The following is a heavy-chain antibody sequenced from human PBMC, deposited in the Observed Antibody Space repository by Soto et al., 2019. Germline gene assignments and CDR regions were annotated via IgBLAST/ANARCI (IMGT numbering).Heavy chain of an antibody. V-gene: IGHV3-30*18. D-gene: IGHD5-12*01. CDR1: GFTFSSYG. Sequence: GGSLRLSCAASGFTFSSYGMHWVRQAPGKGLEWVAVISYDGSNKYYADSVKGRFTISRDNSKNTLYLQMNSLRAEDTAVYYCAKDLRLRGLQSHCYDYWGQGTLVTVSS. CDR2: ISYDGSNK. CDR3: AKDLRLRGLQSHCYDY. J-gene: IGHJ4*02.